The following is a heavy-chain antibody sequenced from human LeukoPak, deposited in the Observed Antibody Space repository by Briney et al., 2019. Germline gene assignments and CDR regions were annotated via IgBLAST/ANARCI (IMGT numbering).Heavy chain of an antibody. CDR3: AIRIQAMAPYYYDC. J-gene: IGHJ4*02. Sequence: GGSLRLSCTASGFTFSSYWMHWVRQAPGKGLVWVSRINSDGGSTSYADSVKGRFTISRDNAKNTLYLQMNSLRAEDTAVYFCAIRIQAMAPYYYDCWGQGSLATVPS. CDR2: INSDGGST. V-gene: IGHV3-74*01. CDR1: GFTFSSYW. D-gene: IGHD5-24*01.